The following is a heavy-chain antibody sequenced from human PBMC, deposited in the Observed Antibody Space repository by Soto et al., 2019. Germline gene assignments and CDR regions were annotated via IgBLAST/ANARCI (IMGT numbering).Heavy chain of an antibody. J-gene: IGHJ4*02. CDR2: ISGSGGST. D-gene: IGHD3-10*01. Sequence: EVQLLESGGGLVQPGGSLRLSCAASGFTFSSYAMSWVRQAPGKGLEWVSAISGSGGSTYYADSVKGRFTISRDNSKNTLYLQMNSLRAEDTAVYYCVPDLVQRFGELSYWGQGTLVTVSS. CDR3: VPDLVQRFGELSY. CDR1: GFTFSSYA. V-gene: IGHV3-23*01.